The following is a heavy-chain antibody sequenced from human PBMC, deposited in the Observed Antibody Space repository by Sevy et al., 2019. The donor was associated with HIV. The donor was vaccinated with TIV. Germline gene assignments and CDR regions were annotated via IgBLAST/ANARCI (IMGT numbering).Heavy chain of an antibody. CDR1: GFTFSDYY. CDR3: ARDLNKVRSLVEPKAGVRARALDY. D-gene: IGHD3-10*01. Sequence: GGSLRLSCAASGFTFSDYYMSWIRQAPGKGLEWVSYISSSGSTIYYADSVKGRFTISKDNAKNSLYLQMNSLRAEDTAGYDCARDLNKVRSLVEPKAGVRARALDYWGQGTLVTVSS. J-gene: IGHJ4*02. CDR2: ISSSGSTI. V-gene: IGHV3-11*01.